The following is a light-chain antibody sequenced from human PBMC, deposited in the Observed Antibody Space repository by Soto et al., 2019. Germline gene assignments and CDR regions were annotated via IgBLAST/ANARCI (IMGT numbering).Light chain of an antibody. V-gene: IGKV1-5*03. CDR3: QQYNSYSHT. CDR2: KAS. J-gene: IGKJ2*01. CDR1: QSINSW. Sequence: DIQMTQSPSTLSASVGDRVTITCRASQSINSWLAWYQQKPGKAPKLLIYKASSLESGVPSRFSGSGSGTEFTLTISCLQPDDFATYYCQQYNSYSHTFGQGTKVEIK.